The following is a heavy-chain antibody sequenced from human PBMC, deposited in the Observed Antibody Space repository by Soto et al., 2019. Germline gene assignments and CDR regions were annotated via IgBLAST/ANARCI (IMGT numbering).Heavy chain of an antibody. CDR2: IIPIFVTA. Sequence: QVQLVQSGAEVKKPGSSVTVSCKASGGTFSSYTISWVRQAPGQGLEWMGGIIPIFVTANYAQKFQGRVTITADESTSTAYMELSSLRSEDTAVYYCARGNHRGLQLWYFDLWGRGTLVTVSS. D-gene: IGHD5-12*01. CDR3: ARGNHRGLQLWYFDL. V-gene: IGHV1-69*12. J-gene: IGHJ2*01. CDR1: GGTFSSYT.